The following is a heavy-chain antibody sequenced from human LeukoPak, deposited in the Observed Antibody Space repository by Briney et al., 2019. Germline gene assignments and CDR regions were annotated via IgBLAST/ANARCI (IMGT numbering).Heavy chain of an antibody. CDR3: ARGGASYESSGYYPDF. Sequence: ASVKVSCKASGYTFTGYYMHWVRQAPGQGLEWMGWMNPNSGGTKYEQKFQARVTMTGDTSISTAYMELSRLRSDDTAVYYCARGGASYESSGYYPDFWGQGTLVTVSS. J-gene: IGHJ4*02. CDR1: GYTFTGYY. D-gene: IGHD3-22*01. V-gene: IGHV1-2*02. CDR2: MNPNSGGT.